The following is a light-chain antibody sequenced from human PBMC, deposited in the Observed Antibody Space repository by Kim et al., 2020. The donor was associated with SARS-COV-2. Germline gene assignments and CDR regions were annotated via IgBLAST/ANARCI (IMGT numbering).Light chain of an antibody. Sequence: SSELTQDPAVSVALGQTVRFTCQGDSLRSYYASWYQQKPGQAPVLVIYGKNNRPSGIPDRFSGSSSGNTASLTITGAQAEDEADYYCNSRDSSGNHQVFGGGTQLTVL. V-gene: IGLV3-19*01. CDR3: NSRDSSGNHQV. CDR2: GKN. CDR1: SLRSYY. J-gene: IGLJ3*02.